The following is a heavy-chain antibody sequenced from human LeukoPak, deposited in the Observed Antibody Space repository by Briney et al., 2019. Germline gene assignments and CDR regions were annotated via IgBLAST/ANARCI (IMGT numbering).Heavy chain of an antibody. V-gene: IGHV1-2*02. CDR2: INPNSGGT. J-gene: IGHJ4*02. CDR1: GYTFTGYY. CDR3: ARDLPKYCSGGSCYRHDY. Sequence: ASVKVSCKASGYTFTGYYMHWVGQAPGQGLEWMGWINPNSGGTNYAQKFQGRVTMTRDTSISTAYMELSRLRSDDTAVYYCARDLPKYCSGGSCYRHDYWGQGTLVTVSS. D-gene: IGHD2-15*01.